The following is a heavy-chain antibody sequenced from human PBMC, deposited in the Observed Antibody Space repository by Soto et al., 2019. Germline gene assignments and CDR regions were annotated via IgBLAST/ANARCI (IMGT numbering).Heavy chain of an antibody. CDR1: GGSISSSSYY. D-gene: IGHD5-18*01. Sequence: SETLSLTCTVSGGSISSSSYYWGWIRQPPGKGLEWIGSIYYSGSTYYNPSLKSRVTISVDTSKNQFSLKLSSVTAADTAVYYCARRGDTAMVFDYWGQGTLVTVSS. V-gene: IGHV4-39*01. CDR3: ARRGDTAMVFDY. J-gene: IGHJ4*02. CDR2: IYYSGST.